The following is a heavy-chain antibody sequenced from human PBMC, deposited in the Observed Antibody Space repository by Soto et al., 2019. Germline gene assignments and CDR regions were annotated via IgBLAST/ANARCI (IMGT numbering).Heavy chain of an antibody. CDR1: GYTFTSYA. Sequence: KGYWASVKVSCKASGYTFTSYAMPWVRQAPGQRLECMGWIKAGNGNTKYSQKFQGRVTITRDTSASTAHMELSSLRSEDTAVYYCARSCSSTSCYEGPGGYYYYMDVWGKGTTVTVSS. J-gene: IGHJ6*03. V-gene: IGHV1-3*01. CDR3: ARSCSSTSCYEGPGGYYYYMDV. CDR2: IKAGNGNT. D-gene: IGHD2-2*01.